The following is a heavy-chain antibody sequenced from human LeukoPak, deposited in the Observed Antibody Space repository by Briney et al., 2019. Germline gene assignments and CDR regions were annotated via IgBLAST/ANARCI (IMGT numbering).Heavy chain of an antibody. CDR2: IYYTRST. J-gene: IGHJ3*02. D-gene: IGHD5-18*01. CDR3: AGFDPASDAFDI. V-gene: IGHV4-59*01. CDR1: GGSNSSYY. Sequence: SETLSLTCIVSGGSNSSYYWSWIRQPPGKGLEWIAYIYYTRSTNYNPSLKSRVTISVDTSKNQFSLKLSAVTAADTAVYYCAGFDPASDAFDIWAKGQWSPSLQ.